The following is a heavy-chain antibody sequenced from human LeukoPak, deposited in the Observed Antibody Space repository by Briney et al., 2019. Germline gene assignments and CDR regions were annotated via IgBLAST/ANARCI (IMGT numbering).Heavy chain of an antibody. V-gene: IGHV5-51*01. J-gene: IGHJ4*02. CDR2: IYPDDSDT. CDR3: ARGAPIFYYFES. CDR1: GYIFTDYW. Sequence: NRGDSLKISYKTFGYIFTDYWIGWVRQVPGKGLEWMGIIYPDDSDTRYSPSFQGQVTISADKSTSTAYLQWSSLKASDTAMYYCARGAPIFYYFESWGQGTLVSVSA.